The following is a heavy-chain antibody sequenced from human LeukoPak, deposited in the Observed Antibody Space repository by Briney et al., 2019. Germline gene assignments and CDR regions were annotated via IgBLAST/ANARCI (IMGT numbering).Heavy chain of an antibody. Sequence: SETLSLTCTVSGGSISSSTFPWGWIRQAPGKGQEWIGSSYNIGSTWYNPSLKSRVTISVDTSKNQFSLKLSSVTAADTAVYYCARQGGGYDPFAYWGQGTLVTVSS. CDR1: GGSISSSTFP. CDR3: ARQGGGYDPFAY. J-gene: IGHJ4*02. V-gene: IGHV4-39*01. D-gene: IGHD5-12*01. CDR2: SYNIGST.